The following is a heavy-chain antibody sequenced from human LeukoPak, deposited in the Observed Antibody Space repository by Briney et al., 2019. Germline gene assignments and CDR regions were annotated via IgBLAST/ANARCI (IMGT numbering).Heavy chain of an antibody. CDR2: IYYSGST. J-gene: IGHJ5*02. V-gene: IGHV4-59*01. Sequence: SETLSLTCTVSGGSISSYYWSWIRQPPGKGLEWIGYIYYSGSTNYNPSLKSRVTISVDTSKNQFSLKLSSVTAADTAAYYCARGYHGYYDSSGYYYSNWFDPWGQGTLVTVSS. CDR3: ARGYHGYYDSSGYYYSNWFDP. D-gene: IGHD3-22*01. CDR1: GGSISSYY.